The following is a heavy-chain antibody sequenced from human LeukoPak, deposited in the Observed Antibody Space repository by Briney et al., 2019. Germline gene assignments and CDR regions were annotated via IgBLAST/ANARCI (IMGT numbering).Heavy chain of an antibody. CDR3: ARDIMSYYYDSSGYYYGGSDY. CDR1: GFTFDDYA. J-gene: IGHJ4*02. D-gene: IGHD3-22*01. Sequence: PGGSLRLSCAASGFTFDDYAMHWVRQAPGKGLEWVSGISWNSGSIGYADSVKGRFTISRDNAKNSLYLQMNSLRAEDTAVYYCARDIMSYYYDSSGYYYGGSDYWGQGTLVTVSS. CDR2: ISWNSGSI. V-gene: IGHV3-9*01.